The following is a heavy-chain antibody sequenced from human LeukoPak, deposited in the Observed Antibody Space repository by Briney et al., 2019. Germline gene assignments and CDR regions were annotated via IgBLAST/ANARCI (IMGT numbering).Heavy chain of an antibody. V-gene: IGHV4-38-2*01. D-gene: IGHD6-13*01. Sequence: PSETLSLTCAVSGYSISSGYYWGWIRQPPGKGLDWIGSIYHSGSTYYNPSLKSRVTISVDTSKNQFSLKLSSVTAADTAVYYCARDSSSSYSDAFDIWGQGTMVTVSS. CDR2: IYHSGST. CDR3: ARDSSSSYSDAFDI. CDR1: GYSISSGYY. J-gene: IGHJ3*02.